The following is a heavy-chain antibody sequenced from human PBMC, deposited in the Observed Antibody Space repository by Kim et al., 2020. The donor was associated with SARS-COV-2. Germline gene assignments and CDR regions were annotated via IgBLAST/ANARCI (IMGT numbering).Heavy chain of an antibody. D-gene: IGHD3-10*01. V-gene: IGHV3-53*04. CDR3: ARDLGPYYYGSGSSKNYYYYYYGMDV. CDR1: GFTVSSNY. CDR2: IYSGGST. Sequence: GGSLRLSCAASGFTVSSNYMSWVRQAPGKGLEWVSVIYSGGSTYYADSVKGRFTISRHNSKNTLYLQMNSLRAEDTAVYYCARDLGPYYYGSGSSKNYYYYYYGMDVWGQGTTVTVSS. J-gene: IGHJ6*02.